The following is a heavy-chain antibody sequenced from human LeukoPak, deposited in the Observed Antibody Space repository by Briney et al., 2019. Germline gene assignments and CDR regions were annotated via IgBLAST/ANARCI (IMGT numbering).Heavy chain of an antibody. CDR1: GSTFTTYW. V-gene: IGHV5-51*01. Sequence: GESLKISRKGSGSTFTTYWIAWVRQQPGKGPEWMGIIYPDDSDTRYSPSFQGQVTISADKSIRTAYLQWSSLKASDTAMYYCARRQVMVVTPDDAFDIWGQGTMVTVSS. D-gene: IGHD4-23*01. CDR2: IYPDDSDT. CDR3: ARRQVMVVTPDDAFDI. J-gene: IGHJ3*02.